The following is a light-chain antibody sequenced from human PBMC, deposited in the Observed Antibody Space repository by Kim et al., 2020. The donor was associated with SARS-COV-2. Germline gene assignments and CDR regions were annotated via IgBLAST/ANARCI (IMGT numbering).Light chain of an antibody. CDR2: DAS. J-gene: IGKJ1*01. Sequence: SASVGDRVTITCRDSQSISSWLAWYQQKPGKAPKLLIYDASSLESGVPSRFSGSGSGTEFTLTISSLQPDDFATYYCQQYNSYSGTFGQGTKLEIK. CDR3: QQYNSYSGT. CDR1: QSISSW. V-gene: IGKV1-5*01.